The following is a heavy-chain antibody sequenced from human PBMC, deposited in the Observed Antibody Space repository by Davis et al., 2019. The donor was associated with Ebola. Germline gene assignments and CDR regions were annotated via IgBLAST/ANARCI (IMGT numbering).Heavy chain of an antibody. CDR2: IYPGDSDT. Sequence: GSLRLSCLVSGYTFPTSFFRWVRQMPGKGLEWMGIIYPGDSDTRYSPSFQGQVTISADKSISTAYLQWSSLKASDTAMYYCARRVDGYPYWYFELWGRGTLVTVSS. CDR3: ARRVDGYPYWYFEL. J-gene: IGHJ2*01. V-gene: IGHV5-51*01. D-gene: IGHD5-12*01. CDR1: GYTFPTSF.